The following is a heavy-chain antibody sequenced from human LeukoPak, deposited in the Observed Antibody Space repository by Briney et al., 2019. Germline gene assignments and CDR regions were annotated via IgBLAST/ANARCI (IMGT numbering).Heavy chain of an antibody. D-gene: IGHD2-15*01. J-gene: IGHJ6*02. Sequence: GGSLRLFCAASGFTFSDYYMSWIRQAPGKGLEWLSYISSSGSTIYYADSVKGRFTISRDDAKDSLYLQMNSLRAEDTAVYYCARDSRVVVAATAYYYYYGMDVWGQGTTVTVSS. CDR3: ARDSRVVVAATAYYYYYGMDV. CDR1: GFTFSDYY. V-gene: IGHV3-11*01. CDR2: ISSSGSTI.